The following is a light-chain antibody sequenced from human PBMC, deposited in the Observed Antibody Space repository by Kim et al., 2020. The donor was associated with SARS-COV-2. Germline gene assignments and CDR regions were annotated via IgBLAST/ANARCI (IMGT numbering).Light chain of an antibody. CDR2: VGTGGIVG. CDR1: SGYSNYK. CDR3: GADHGSGSNFAYWV. V-gene: IGLV9-49*01. Sequence: QPVLTQPPSASASLGASVTLTCPLSSGYSNYKVDWYQQRPGKGPRFVMRVGTGGIVGSKGDGIPDRFSVLGSGLNRYLTIKNIQEEDESDYHCGADHGSGSNFAYWVFGGGTQLTVL. J-gene: IGLJ3*02.